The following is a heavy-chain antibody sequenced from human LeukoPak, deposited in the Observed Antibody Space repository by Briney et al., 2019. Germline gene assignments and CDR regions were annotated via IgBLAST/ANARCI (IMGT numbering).Heavy chain of an antibody. CDR1: GGSISSGGYY. Sequence: SETLSLTCTVSGGSISSGGYYWSWIRQHPGKGPEWIGYINYSGSTYYNPSLKSRVTISVDTSKNQFSLKLSSATAADTAVYYCARAGPYSGYDQYYFDYWGQGTLVTVSS. CDR2: INYSGST. J-gene: IGHJ4*02. CDR3: ARAGPYSGYDQYYFDY. V-gene: IGHV4-31*03. D-gene: IGHD5-12*01.